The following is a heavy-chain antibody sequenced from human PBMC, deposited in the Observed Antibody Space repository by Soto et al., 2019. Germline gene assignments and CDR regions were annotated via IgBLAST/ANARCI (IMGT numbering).Heavy chain of an antibody. V-gene: IGHV3-48*03. J-gene: IGHJ4*02. CDR2: ISSGGNAI. Sequence: EVQLVESGGGLVQPGGSLRLSCAASGFTFSSYEMNWVRQAPGKGLEWVSYISSGGNAIYYADSVKGRFTISRDYAKNSLYLQMNSLRAEDMAVYYCARDGEKSSLPPVFYFDYWGQGTLVSVSS. D-gene: IGHD6-13*01. CDR3: ARDGEKSSLPPVFYFDY. CDR1: GFTFSSYE.